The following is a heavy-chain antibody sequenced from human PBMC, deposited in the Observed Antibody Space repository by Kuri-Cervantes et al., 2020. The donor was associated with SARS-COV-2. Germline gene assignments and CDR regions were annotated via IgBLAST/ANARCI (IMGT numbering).Heavy chain of an antibody. CDR1: GGSISTYY. CDR2: LYYSGST. V-gene: IGHV4-59*01. J-gene: IGHJ4*02. Sequence: ESLKISCTVSGGSISTYYWSWIRQPPGKGLEWIGYLYYSGSTNYNPPLKSRVTISLDTSKNQFSLKLSSVTAADTAVYYCATGSYYVAYDYWGQGTLVTVSS. D-gene: IGHD1-26*01. CDR3: ATGSYYVAYDY.